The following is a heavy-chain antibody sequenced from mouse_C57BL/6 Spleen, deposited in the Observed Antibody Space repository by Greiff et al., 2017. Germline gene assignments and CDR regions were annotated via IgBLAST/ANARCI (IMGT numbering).Heavy chain of an antibody. CDR3: AREGSTPFDY. CDR2: INPSTGGT. J-gene: IGHJ2*01. V-gene: IGHV1-42*01. CDR1: GYSFTGYY. D-gene: IGHD1-1*01. Sequence: EVQLQQSGPELVKPGASVKISCKASGYSFTGYYLNWVKQSPEKSLEWIGEINPSTGGTTYNQKFKAKATLTVDKSSSPAYMQLKSLTSEDSAVYYCAREGSTPFDYGGQGTTLTVSS.